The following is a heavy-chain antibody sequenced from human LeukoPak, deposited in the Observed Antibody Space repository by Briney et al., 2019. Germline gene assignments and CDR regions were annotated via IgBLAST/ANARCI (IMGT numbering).Heavy chain of an antibody. CDR3: ASSTTLQQVDF. V-gene: IGHV4-59*11. D-gene: IGHD5/OR15-5a*01. CDR2: IYSSGST. CDR1: GASISSHY. J-gene: IGHJ4*02. Sequence: SETLSLTCTLSGASISSHYCNWIRQSPGKGLEWIGYIYSSGSTQYSPSVKSRVTISINTSKNQFSLRLTSVTAADTAVYYCASSTTLQQVDFWGQGTQVTVSS.